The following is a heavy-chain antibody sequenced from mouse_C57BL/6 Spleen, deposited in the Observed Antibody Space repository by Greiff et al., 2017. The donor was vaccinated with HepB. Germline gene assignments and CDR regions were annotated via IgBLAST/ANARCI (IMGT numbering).Heavy chain of an antibody. CDR3: ARLAYYSNSYAMDY. Sequence: QVQLKQPGAELVRPGSSVKLSCKASGYTFTSYWMDWVKQRPGQGLEWIGNIYPSDSETHYNQKFKDKATLTVDKSSSTAYMQLSSLTSEDSAVYYCARLAYYSNSYAMDYWGQGTSVTVSS. V-gene: IGHV1-61*01. J-gene: IGHJ4*01. CDR2: IYPSDSET. D-gene: IGHD2-5*01. CDR1: GYTFTSYW.